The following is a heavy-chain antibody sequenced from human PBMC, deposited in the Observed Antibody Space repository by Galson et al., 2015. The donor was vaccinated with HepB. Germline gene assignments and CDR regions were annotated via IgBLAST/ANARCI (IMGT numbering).Heavy chain of an antibody. D-gene: IGHD6-13*01. CDR2: IYYSGST. CDR3: ARRPAAAGYWYFDL. CDR1: GDSINSSHSY. V-gene: IGHV4-39*01. J-gene: IGHJ2*01. Sequence: SETLSLTCTVSGDSINSSHSYWGWIRQPPGKGLEWIGTIYYSGSTYYNPSLKSRVTISLDRSKNQFSLRLSSVTAADTAVYYCARRPAAAGYWYFDLWGRGTLVTVSS.